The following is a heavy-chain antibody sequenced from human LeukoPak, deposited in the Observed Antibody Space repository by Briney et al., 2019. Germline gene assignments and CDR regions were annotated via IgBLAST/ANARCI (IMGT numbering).Heavy chain of an antibody. V-gene: IGHV4-38-2*02. D-gene: IGHD3-22*01. CDR3: ARGRGRSYYYDSSGFDY. Sequence: SETLSLTCTVSGYSISSGYYWGWIRQPPGKGLEWIGSIYHSGSTYYNPSLKSRVTISVDTSKNQFSLKLSSVTAADTAVYYCARGRGRSYYYDSSGFDYWGQGTLVTVSS. CDR1: GYSISSGYY. J-gene: IGHJ4*02. CDR2: IYHSGST.